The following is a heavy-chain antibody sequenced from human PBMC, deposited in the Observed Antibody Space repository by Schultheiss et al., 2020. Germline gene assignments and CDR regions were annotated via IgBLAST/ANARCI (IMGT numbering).Heavy chain of an antibody. J-gene: IGHJ2*01. V-gene: IGHV5-51*01. D-gene: IGHD1-7*01. CDR1: GYSFTSYW. CDR3: ARLGRLGITGTPLYCFDL. Sequence: GESLKISCKGSGYSFTSYWIGWVRQMPGKGLEWMGIIYPGDSDTRYSPSFQGQVTISADKSISTAYLQWSSLKASDTAMYYCARLGRLGITGTPLYCFDLWGRGTRVNVS. CDR2: IYPGDSDT.